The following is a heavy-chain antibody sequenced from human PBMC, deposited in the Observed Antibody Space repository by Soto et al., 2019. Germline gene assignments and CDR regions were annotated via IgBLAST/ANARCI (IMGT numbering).Heavy chain of an antibody. Sequence: SETLSLTCAVYGGSFSGYYWSWIRQPPGKGLEWIGEINHSGSTNYNPSLKSRVTISVDTSKNQFSLKLSSVTAADTAVYYCARGGAYYYGSGSYFPKGRVGGAPAHWGQGTLVTVSS. J-gene: IGHJ4*02. V-gene: IGHV4-34*01. CDR2: INHSGST. CDR3: ARGGAYYYGSGSYFPKGRVGGAPAH. D-gene: IGHD3-10*01. CDR1: GGSFSGYY.